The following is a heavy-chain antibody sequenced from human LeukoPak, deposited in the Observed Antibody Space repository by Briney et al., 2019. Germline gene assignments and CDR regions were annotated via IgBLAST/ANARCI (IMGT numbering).Heavy chain of an antibody. J-gene: IGHJ4*02. Sequence: PGGSLRLSCAASGFTFSSYWMHWVRQAPGQGLLLVSRFNSDGSSTSYADSVKGRFTISRDNAKNTLYLQMNSLRAEDTAVYYCAREPPEVLWFGGFDYWGQGTLVTVSS. CDR1: GFTFSSYW. V-gene: IGHV3-74*01. D-gene: IGHD3-10*01. CDR3: AREPPEVLWFGGFDY. CDR2: FNSDGSST.